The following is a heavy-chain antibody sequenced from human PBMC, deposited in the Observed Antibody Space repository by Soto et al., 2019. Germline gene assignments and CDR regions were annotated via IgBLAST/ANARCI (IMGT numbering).Heavy chain of an antibody. Sequence: ASVKVSCKASGYTFTGYALHWVRQAPGQRLEWMGWINGGNGNTKYSQKFQGRVTITRDTSISTAYMELSRLRSDDTAVYYCARGYFYYYDSSGSYNWFDPWGQGTLVTVSS. V-gene: IGHV1-3*01. D-gene: IGHD3-22*01. CDR3: ARGYFYYYDSSGSYNWFDP. CDR1: GYTFTGYA. J-gene: IGHJ5*02. CDR2: INGGNGNT.